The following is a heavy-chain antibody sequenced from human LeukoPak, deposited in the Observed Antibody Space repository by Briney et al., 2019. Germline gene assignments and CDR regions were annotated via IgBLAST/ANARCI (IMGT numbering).Heavy chain of an antibody. CDR2: INERGDIT. Sequence: GGSLRLSCVASAFNFNKHPLSWVRQAPGNGPELVSGINERGDITKYAGSAMRRFTISRDNSKNKLYLQMNSLRAEDTAVYYCARGDDISPGRVLEYWGRGTLVTVSS. CDR1: AFNFNKHP. D-gene: IGHD3-9*01. J-gene: IGHJ4*02. CDR3: ARGDDISPGRVLEY. V-gene: IGHV3-23*01.